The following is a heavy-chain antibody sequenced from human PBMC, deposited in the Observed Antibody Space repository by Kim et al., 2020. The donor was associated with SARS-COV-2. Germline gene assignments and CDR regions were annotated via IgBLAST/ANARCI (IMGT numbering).Heavy chain of an antibody. V-gene: IGHV3-74*01. CDR2: IKGDGSSA. CDR3: ARDGPSPIPELDY. J-gene: IGHJ4*02. CDR1: EFTFSSDW. Sequence: GGSLRLSCAASEFTFSSDWMYWVRQAPGKGLVWVSHIKGDGSSAGYAASVKGRFTISRDNAKNTLYLQMNSLRVEDTALYYCARDGPSPIPELDYWGQGT. D-gene: IGHD2-21*01.